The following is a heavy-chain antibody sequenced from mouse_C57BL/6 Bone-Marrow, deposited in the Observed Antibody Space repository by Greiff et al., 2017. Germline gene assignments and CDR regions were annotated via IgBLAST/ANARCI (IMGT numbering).Heavy chain of an antibody. CDR3: ASYDGFAY. CDR2: ISSGSSTI. CDR1: GFTFSDYG. Sequence: VQLQQSGGGIVKPGGSLKLSCAASGFTFSDYGMHWVRQAPEKGLEWVAYISSGSSTIYYADTVKGRFTISRDNAKNTLFLQMTSLRSEDTAMYYCASYDGFAYWGQGTLVTVSA. V-gene: IGHV5-17*01. J-gene: IGHJ3*01. D-gene: IGHD2-12*01.